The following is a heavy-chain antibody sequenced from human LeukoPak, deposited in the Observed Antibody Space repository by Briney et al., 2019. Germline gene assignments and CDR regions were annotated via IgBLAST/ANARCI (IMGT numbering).Heavy chain of an antibody. Sequence: GGSLRLSCAASGFTFSSYSMNWVRQAPGKGLEWVSYISSSSGTIYYADSVKGRFTVSRDNSKNTLYLQMNSLRAEDTAMYYCARGLGYCTSTTCLLPFDYWGQGTLVTVSS. D-gene: IGHD2-2*01. CDR3: ARGLGYCTSTTCLLPFDY. CDR1: GFTFSSYS. CDR2: ISSSSGTI. V-gene: IGHV3-48*01. J-gene: IGHJ4*02.